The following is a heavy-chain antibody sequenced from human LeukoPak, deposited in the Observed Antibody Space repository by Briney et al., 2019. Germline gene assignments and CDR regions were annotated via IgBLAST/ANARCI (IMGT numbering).Heavy chain of an antibody. V-gene: IGHV3-21*04. CDR3: AKAHEARNGVEYFQH. CDR1: GFTFSSYS. Sequence: GGSLRLSCAASGFTFSSYSMNWVRQAPGKGLEWVSSISSSSSYIYYADSVKGRFTISRDNAKNSLYLQMNSLRAEDTAVYYCAKAHEARNGVEYFQHWGQGTLVTVSS. D-gene: IGHD4-17*01. CDR2: ISSSSSYI. J-gene: IGHJ1*01.